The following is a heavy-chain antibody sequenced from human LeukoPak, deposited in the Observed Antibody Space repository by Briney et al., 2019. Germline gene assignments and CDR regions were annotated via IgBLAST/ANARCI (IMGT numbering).Heavy chain of an antibody. CDR2: IKQDGSEK. CDR1: GFTFSSYA. Sequence: GGSLRLSCAASGFTFSSYAMSWVRQAAGKGLEWVANIKQDGSEKYYVDSVKGRFTISRDNAKNSLYLQMNSLRAEDTAVYYCARGMYYYDTWGQGTLVTVSS. D-gene: IGHD3-22*01. J-gene: IGHJ4*02. V-gene: IGHV3-7*03. CDR3: ARGMYYYDT.